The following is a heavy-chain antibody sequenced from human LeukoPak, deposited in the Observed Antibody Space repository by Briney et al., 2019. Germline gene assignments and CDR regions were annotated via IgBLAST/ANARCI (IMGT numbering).Heavy chain of an antibody. CDR2: ISYDGNKK. V-gene: IGHV3-30*04. CDR3: ARWKSLKGTFDY. J-gene: IGHJ4*02. Sequence: GRSLRLSCAASGFTFSNYAMNWVRQAPGKGLEWVAVISYDGNKKYYADSVKGRFTISRDNSKNTLYLQMNSLRAEDTAVYYCARWKSLKGTFDYWGRGTLVTVSS. D-gene: IGHD1-7*01. CDR1: GFTFSNYA.